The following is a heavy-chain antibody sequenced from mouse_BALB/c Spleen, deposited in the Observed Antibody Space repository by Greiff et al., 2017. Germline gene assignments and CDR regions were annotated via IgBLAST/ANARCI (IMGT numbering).Heavy chain of an antibody. CDR1: GFSLTSYG. D-gene: IGHD2-14*01. V-gene: IGHV2-9*02. CDR3: ARDKGAYYRYDYAMDY. J-gene: IGHJ4*01. CDR2: IWAGGST. Sequence: QVQLQQSGPGLVAPSQSLSITCTVSGFSLTSYGVHWVRQPPGKGLEWLGVIWAGGSTNYNSALMSRLSISKDNSKSQVFLKMNSLQTDDTAMYYCARDKGAYYRYDYAMDYWGQGTSVTVSS.